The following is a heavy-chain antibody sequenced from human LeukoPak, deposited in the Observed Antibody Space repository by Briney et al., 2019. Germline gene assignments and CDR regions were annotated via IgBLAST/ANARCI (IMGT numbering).Heavy chain of an antibody. D-gene: IGHD3-10*01. CDR3: AKDLKGYYGSGSYPH. CDR1: GFTFSSYA. V-gene: IGHV3-23*01. CDR2: ISGSGGST. J-gene: IGHJ4*02. Sequence: PGGSLRLSCAASGFTFSSYAMSWVRQAPGKGLEWVSAISGSGGSTFYTDSVKGRFTFSRDNSKNTLYLQMNSLRAEDTAVYYCAKDLKGYYGSGSYPHWGQGTLVTVSS.